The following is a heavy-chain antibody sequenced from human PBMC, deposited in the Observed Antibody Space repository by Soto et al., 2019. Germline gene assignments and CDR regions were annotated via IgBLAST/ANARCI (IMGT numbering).Heavy chain of an antibody. Sequence: ASVKVSCKASGYTFTDYYMHWVRQAPGQGLEWMGWINPNSGGTNYAQKFQGRVTMTRDTSISTAYMELNRLRSDDTAVYYCARDQSPSSGWPGMDVWGQGTAVTVSS. CDR1: GYTFTDYY. J-gene: IGHJ6*02. CDR3: ARDQSPSSGWPGMDV. CDR2: INPNSGGT. V-gene: IGHV1-2*02. D-gene: IGHD6-19*01.